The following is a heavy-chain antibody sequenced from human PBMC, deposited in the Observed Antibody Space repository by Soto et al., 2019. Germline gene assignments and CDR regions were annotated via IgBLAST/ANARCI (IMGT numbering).Heavy chain of an antibody. CDR1: GFTVSNKY. V-gene: IGHV3-66*01. D-gene: IGHD3-16*01. Sequence: EVQLVESGGGLVQPGGSLRLSCAASGFTVSNKYMSWVRQAPGKGLEWVSVIYSGGSTFYADSVRGRFTISRDNSKNTMNLQMYSLRAEDTAVYYCARDPWAADYWGQGTLVTVSS. J-gene: IGHJ4*02. CDR2: IYSGGST. CDR3: ARDPWAADY.